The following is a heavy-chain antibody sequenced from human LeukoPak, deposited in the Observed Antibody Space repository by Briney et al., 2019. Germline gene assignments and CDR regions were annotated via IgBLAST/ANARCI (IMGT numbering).Heavy chain of an antibody. CDR1: GFIFSIYW. CDR2: IKKDGSET. J-gene: IGHJ4*02. Sequence: GGSLRLSCAASGFIFSIYWMSWVRQVPGKGLEWVGNIKKDGSETYYVDSVKGRFIISRDNAKNSLFLQMNSLRAEDTAVYYCARDRGLGSNAWYFPLDFWGQGTLVTVSS. V-gene: IGHV3-7*01. CDR3: ARDRGLGSNAWYFPLDF. D-gene: IGHD6-13*01.